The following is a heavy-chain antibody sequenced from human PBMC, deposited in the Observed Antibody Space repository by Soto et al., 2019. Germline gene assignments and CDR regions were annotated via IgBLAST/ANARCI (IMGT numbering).Heavy chain of an antibody. D-gene: IGHD2-2*01. CDR3: ERDTGLVVVPARGMDV. CDR1: GYTFTSYG. CDR2: ISAYNGNT. Sequence: SVKVSCKASGYTFTSYGISWVRQAPGQGLEWMGWISAYNGNTNYAQKLQGRVTMTTDTSTSTAYMELRSLRSDDTAVYYCERDTGLVVVPARGMDVWGQGTTVTVSS. J-gene: IGHJ6*02. V-gene: IGHV1-18*01.